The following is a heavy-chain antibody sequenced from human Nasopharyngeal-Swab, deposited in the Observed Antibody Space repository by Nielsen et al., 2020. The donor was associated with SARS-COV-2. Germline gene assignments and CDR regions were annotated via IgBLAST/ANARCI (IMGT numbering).Heavy chain of an antibody. Sequence: GESLKISCAASGFTFSSYEMNWVRQAPGKGLEWVSYISSSGSTIYYADSVKGRFTISRDNAKNSLYLQMNSLRAEDTAVYYCSRVGRDGYNGHYGMDVWGQGTTVTVSS. CDR2: ISSSGSTI. D-gene: IGHD5-24*01. CDR1: GFTFSSYE. CDR3: SRVGRDGYNGHYGMDV. J-gene: IGHJ6*02. V-gene: IGHV3-48*03.